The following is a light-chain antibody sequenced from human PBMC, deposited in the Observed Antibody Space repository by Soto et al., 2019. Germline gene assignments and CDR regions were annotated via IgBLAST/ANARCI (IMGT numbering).Light chain of an antibody. Sequence: TLSARVWISVAVACSASQTISSWLAWYQQKPGKAPKLLIYDASSLESGVPSRFSGSGSGTEFTLTMRSLQPDYFATHNYERYNSYSGTVGQGTKVDIK. V-gene: IGKV1-5*01. CDR2: DAS. CDR3: ERYNSYSGT. J-gene: IGKJ1*01. CDR1: QTISSW.